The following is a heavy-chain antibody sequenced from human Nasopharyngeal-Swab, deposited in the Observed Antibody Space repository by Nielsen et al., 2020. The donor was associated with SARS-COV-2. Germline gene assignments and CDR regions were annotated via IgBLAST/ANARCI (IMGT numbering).Heavy chain of an antibody. Sequence: WIRQPPGKGLEWIGEINHSGSTNYNPSLKSRVTISVDTSKNQFSLKLSSVTAADTAVYYCARGTVYYYDSSGYYYYYYYSMDVWGQGTTVTVSS. CDR2: INHSGST. J-gene: IGHJ6*02. CDR3: ARGTVYYYDSSGYYYYYYYSMDV. V-gene: IGHV4-34*01. D-gene: IGHD3-22*01.